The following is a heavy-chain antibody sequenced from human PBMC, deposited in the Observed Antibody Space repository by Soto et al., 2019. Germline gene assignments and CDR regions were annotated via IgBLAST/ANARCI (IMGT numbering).Heavy chain of an antibody. CDR2: INDRGSI. V-gene: IGHV4-34*01. D-gene: IGHD3-9*01. Sequence: QVQLQQWGAGPLRPLETLSLTCGVSGGSFSGYYWAWIRQSPGKGLEWIGEINDRGSINYNPSLKSRVSISGDTSKNHYSRNLRSVTAADTAVYYCARESHDILTGPPWVWYFDLWGRGTLVTVSS. CDR3: ARESHDILTGPPWVWYFDL. J-gene: IGHJ2*01. CDR1: GGSFSGYY.